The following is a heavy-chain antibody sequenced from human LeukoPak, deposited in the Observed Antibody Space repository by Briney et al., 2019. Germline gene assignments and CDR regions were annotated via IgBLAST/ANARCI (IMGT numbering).Heavy chain of an antibody. CDR1: GFTFSSYA. D-gene: IGHD6-13*01. V-gene: IGHV3-23*01. CDR2: ISSSGGTT. CDR3: ATRGSSWWFDS. J-gene: IGHJ5*01. Sequence: PGGSLRLSCAASGFTFSSYAMSWVRQAPGKGLEWVSGISSSGGTTYCADSVKGRFTISRDNSKNTLYLQMNSLRAEDTAIYYCATRGSSWWFDSWGQGALVTVSS.